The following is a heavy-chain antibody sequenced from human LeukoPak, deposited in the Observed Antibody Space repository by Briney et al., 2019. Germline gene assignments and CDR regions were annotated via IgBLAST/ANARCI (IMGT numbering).Heavy chain of an antibody. Sequence: PSETLSLTCTVSGGSISSSSYYWGWIRQPPGKGLEWIGSIYYSGSTNYNPSLKSRVTISVDTSKNQFSLKLSSVTAADTAVYYCARGAPSVVVTATNHWYFDLWGRGTLVTVSS. CDR3: ARGAPSVVVTATNHWYFDL. V-gene: IGHV4-39*07. D-gene: IGHD2-21*02. CDR1: GGSISSSSYY. J-gene: IGHJ2*01. CDR2: IYYSGST.